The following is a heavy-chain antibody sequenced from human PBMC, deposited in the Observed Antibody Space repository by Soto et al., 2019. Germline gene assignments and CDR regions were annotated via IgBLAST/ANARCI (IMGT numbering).Heavy chain of an antibody. J-gene: IGHJ4*02. CDR2: ISYDGGNK. V-gene: IGHV3-30*04. CDR1: GFNFSSYA. CDR3: AREGQTAPGTTPHK. D-gene: IGHD1-7*01. Sequence: PEGSLRLSCAASGFNFSSYAMHWVRQAPGKGLEWVAVISYDGGNKYYADSVKGRFTISRDNSKNTLYVEMNSLSAEDTAVYYCAREGQTAPGTTPHKWGQGTLV.